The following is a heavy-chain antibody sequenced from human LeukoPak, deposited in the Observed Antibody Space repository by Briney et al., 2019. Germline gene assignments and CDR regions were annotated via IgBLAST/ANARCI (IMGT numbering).Heavy chain of an antibody. J-gene: IGHJ5*02. CDR2: INPDSGGT. CDR1: GYTFTRYF. CDR3: ARDMADCSGGSCRP. D-gene: IGHD2-15*01. Sequence: GASVKVSCKASGYTFTRYFMHWVRQAPGQGLEWMGRINPDSGGTNYAQKFQGRVTMTRDTSISTAYMELSRLRSDDTAVYYCARDMADCSGGSCRPWGQGTLVTVSS. V-gene: IGHV1-2*06.